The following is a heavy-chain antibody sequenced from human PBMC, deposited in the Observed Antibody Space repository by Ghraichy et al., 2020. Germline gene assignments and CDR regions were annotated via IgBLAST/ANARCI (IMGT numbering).Heavy chain of an antibody. Sequence: SQTLSLTCAISGDSVSSNSAAWNWIRQSPSRGLEWLGRTYYRSKWYNDYAVSVKSRITINPDTSKNQFSLQLNSVTPEDTAVYYCARDHQVAVHPLYYYYGMDVWGQGTTVTVSS. CDR3: ARDHQVAVHPLYYYYGMDV. V-gene: IGHV6-1*01. CDR1: GDSVSSNSAA. D-gene: IGHD2-15*01. J-gene: IGHJ6*02. CDR2: TYYRSKWYN.